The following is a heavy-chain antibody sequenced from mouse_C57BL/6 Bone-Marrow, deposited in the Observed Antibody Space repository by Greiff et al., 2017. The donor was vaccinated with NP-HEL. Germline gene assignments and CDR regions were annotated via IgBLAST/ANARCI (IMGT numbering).Heavy chain of an antibody. V-gene: IGHV1-69*01. J-gene: IGHJ4*01. CDR3: ARRGNYFYYAMDY. CDR2: IDPSDSYT. D-gene: IGHD2-1*01. Sequence: VKLQQPGAELVMPGASVKLSCKASGYTFTSYWMHWVKQRPGQGLEWIGEIDPSDSYTNSNQKFKVKSTLTVDKSSSTAYMQLSSLTSEDSAVYYCARRGNYFYYAMDYWGQGTSVTVSS. CDR1: GYTFTSYW.